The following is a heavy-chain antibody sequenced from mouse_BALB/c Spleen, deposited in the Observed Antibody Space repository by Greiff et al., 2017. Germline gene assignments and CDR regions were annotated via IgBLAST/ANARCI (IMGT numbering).Heavy chain of an antibody. Sequence: EVMLVESGGGLVKPGGSLKLSCAASGFTFSDYYMYWVRQTPEKRLEWVATISDGGSYTYYPDSVKGRFTISRDNAKNNLYLQMSSLKAEDTAMYYCARVGSDWGQGTSVTVSS. V-gene: IGHV5-4*02. J-gene: IGHJ4*01. CDR2: ISDGGSYT. CDR1: GFTFSDYY. CDR3: ARVGSD.